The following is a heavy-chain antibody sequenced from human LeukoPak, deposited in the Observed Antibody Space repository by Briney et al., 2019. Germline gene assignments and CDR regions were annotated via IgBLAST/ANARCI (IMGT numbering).Heavy chain of an antibody. J-gene: IGHJ4*02. D-gene: IGHD6-6*01. Sequence: GASVKVSCKASGGTFSSYAISWVRQAPGQGLEWMGRIIPILGIANYAQKFQGRVTITADESTSTAYMELSSLRSEDTAVYYCASHTEYSSSPDLAYWGQGTLVTVSS. V-gene: IGHV1-69*04. CDR1: GGTFSSYA. CDR2: IIPILGIA. CDR3: ASHTEYSSSPDLAY.